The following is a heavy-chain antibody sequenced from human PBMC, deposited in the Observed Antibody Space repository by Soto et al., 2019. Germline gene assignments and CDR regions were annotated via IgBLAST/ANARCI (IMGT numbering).Heavy chain of an antibody. CDR3: ARTPAAINAFDI. CDR2: IYYSGST. CDR1: GGSISSYY. J-gene: IGHJ3*02. Sequence: PSETLSLTCTVSGGSISSYYWSWIRQPPGKGLEWIGYIYYSGSTNYNPSLKSRVTISVDTSKNQFSLKLSSVTAADTAVYYCARTPAAINAFDIWGQGTMVTVSS. V-gene: IGHV4-59*01. D-gene: IGHD2-2*01.